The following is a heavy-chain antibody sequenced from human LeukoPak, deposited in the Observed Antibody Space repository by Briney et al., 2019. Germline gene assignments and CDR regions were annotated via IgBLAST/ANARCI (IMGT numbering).Heavy chain of an antibody. D-gene: IGHD3-3*01. CDR2: INHSGST. J-gene: IGHJ4*02. CDR1: GGSFSGYY. Sequence: SETLSLTCAVYGGSFSGYYWSWIRQPPGKGLKWIGGINHSGSTNYNPSLKSRVTISVDTSKNQFSLKLSSVTAADTAVYYCARGDFWSGYYPWDYWGQGTLVTVSS. V-gene: IGHV4-34*01. CDR3: ARGDFWSGYYPWDY.